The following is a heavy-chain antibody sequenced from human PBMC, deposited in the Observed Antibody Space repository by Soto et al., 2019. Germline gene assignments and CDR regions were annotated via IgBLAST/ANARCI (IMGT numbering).Heavy chain of an antibody. V-gene: IGHV5-51*01. J-gene: IGHJ4*02. CDR1: GYSFTSYC. CDR2: MYSGDSYT. D-gene: IGHD3-10*01. CDR3: ARGNHPPTYYFEF. Sequence: GEALQISCKGSGYSFTSYCIGWVRQMHGKGLELMGIMYSGDSYTRYSPSFQGQVTISADKSISTTYLQWRSLVASDSAIYYCARGNHPPTYYFEFWGQGTLVTVSS.